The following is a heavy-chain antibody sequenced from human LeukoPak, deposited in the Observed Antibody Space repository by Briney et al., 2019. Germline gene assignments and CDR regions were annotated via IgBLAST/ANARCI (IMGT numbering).Heavy chain of an antibody. CDR3: ARATPPYYDSTFYFDY. V-gene: IGHV3-30-3*01. J-gene: IGHJ4*02. Sequence: GGSLRLSCAASGFIFSSYAMHWVRQAPGKGLEWVAVISYDGSNKYYADSVKGRFTISRGNSKNTLYLQMNSLRAEDTAVYYCARATPPYYDSTFYFDYWGQGTLVTVSS. CDR2: ISYDGSNK. D-gene: IGHD3-22*01. CDR1: GFIFSSYA.